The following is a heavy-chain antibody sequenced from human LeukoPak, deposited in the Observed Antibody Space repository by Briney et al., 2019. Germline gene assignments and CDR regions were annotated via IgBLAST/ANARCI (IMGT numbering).Heavy chain of an antibody. J-gene: IGHJ3*02. CDR3: ARGNRLYTSSWSSLAFDI. Sequence: ASVKVSCKPSGYTFTSYDINWGRHATGQGLTWRGWMNPISGYTGNAQKFQRRVTMTRDTSISTAYMELSSLTSEDTAVYYCARGNRLYTSSWSSLAFDIWGQGTMVTVSS. CDR2: MNPISGYT. D-gene: IGHD6-13*01. CDR1: GYTFTSYD. V-gene: IGHV1-8*01.